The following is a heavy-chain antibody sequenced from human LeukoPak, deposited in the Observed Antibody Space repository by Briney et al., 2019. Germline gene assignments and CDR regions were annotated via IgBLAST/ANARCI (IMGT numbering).Heavy chain of an antibody. CDR2: ISGSGGST. CDR3: AKILIAYCGGDCYSGYFDY. J-gene: IGHJ4*02. CDR1: GFTFSSYA. Sequence: PGGSLRLSCAASGFTFSSYAMSWVRQAPGKGLEWVSAISGSGGSTYYADSVKGRFTISRDNSKNTLYLQMNSLRAEDTAVYYCAKILIAYCGGDCYSGYFDYWGQGTLVTVSS. V-gene: IGHV3-23*01. D-gene: IGHD2-21*02.